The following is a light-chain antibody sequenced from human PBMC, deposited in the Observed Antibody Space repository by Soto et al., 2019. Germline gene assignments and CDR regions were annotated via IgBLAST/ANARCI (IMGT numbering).Light chain of an antibody. CDR2: AAS. J-gene: IGKJ1*01. V-gene: IGKV1-27*01. CDR1: QGIRNY. Sequence: DIQMTQSPSSLSASVGDRVTITCRANQGIRNYLAWYQQKPGKVPKLLIYAASTLQSGVPSRFSGSGSGTDFTLTINSLQPEDVATYYCQKYNSAPQTFGQGTKVEIK. CDR3: QKYNSAPQT.